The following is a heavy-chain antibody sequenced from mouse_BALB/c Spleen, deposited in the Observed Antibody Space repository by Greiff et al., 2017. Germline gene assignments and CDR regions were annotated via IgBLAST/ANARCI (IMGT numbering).Heavy chain of an antibody. CDR1: GYSFTGYY. D-gene: IGHD1-1*01. CDR3: AREDYYGSSHYAMDY. CDR2: INPYNGAT. J-gene: IGHJ4*01. V-gene: IGHV1-31*01. Sequence: EVQRVESGPELVKPGASVKISCKASGYSFTGYYMHWVKQSHVKSLEWIGRINPYNGATSYNQNFKDKASLTVDKSSSTAYMELHSLTSEDSAVYYCAREDYYGSSHYAMDYWGQGTSVTVSS.